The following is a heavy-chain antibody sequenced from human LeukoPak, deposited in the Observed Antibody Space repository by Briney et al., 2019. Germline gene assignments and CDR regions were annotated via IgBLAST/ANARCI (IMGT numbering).Heavy chain of an antibody. Sequence: ASVKVSCKASGYTFTSYDINWVRQATGQGLEWMGWINPNCGNTDYAQKFQGRVTMTRNTSISTAYMELSSLRSDDTAVYYCARGALPADCGRTSCYTGYCYYCGMDVWGQGTMVTVSS. J-gene: IGHJ6*02. V-gene: IGHV1-8*02. CDR2: INPNCGNT. D-gene: IGHD2-2*02. CDR3: ARGALPADCGRTSCYTGYCYYCGMDV. CDR1: GYTFTSYD.